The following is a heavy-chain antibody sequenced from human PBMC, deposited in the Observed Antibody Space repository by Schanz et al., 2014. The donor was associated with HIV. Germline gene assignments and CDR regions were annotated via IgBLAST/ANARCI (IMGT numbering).Heavy chain of an antibody. D-gene: IGHD3-9*01. V-gene: IGHV1-2*02. J-gene: IGHJ6*02. CDR3: AREKVGILADYTPNGMDV. CDR1: GGTFNSHG. Sequence: QVQLVQSGAALRKPGTSVKVSCMVPGGTFNSHGFGWVRQAPGQGPEWMGGINPNSGGTNYAPKFQGRVTMTRDTSVSTAYMELSRLTSDDTAMYYCAREKVGILADYTPNGMDVWGQGTTVTVSS. CDR2: INPNSGGT.